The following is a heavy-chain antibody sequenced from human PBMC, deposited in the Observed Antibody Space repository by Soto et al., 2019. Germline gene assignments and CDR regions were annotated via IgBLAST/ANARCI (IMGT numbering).Heavy chain of an antibody. Sequence: QVQLVQSGAEVKKPGSSVKVSCKDSGGTFSTYCMFWVRQAPGQGLEWMGRIIPMLGIRNYAQRFQDRVTITADKSTATAHTELSSLRSEDTALYYCTIGSWSGEVFDIWGQGTMVTVSS. D-gene: IGHD2-21*01. J-gene: IGHJ3*02. CDR3: TIGSWSGEVFDI. CDR1: GGTFSTYC. V-gene: IGHV1-69*02. CDR2: IIPMLGIR.